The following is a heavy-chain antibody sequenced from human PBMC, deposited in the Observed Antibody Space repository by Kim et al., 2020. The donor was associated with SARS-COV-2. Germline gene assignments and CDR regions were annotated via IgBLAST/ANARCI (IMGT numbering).Heavy chain of an antibody. D-gene: IGHD2-8*01. V-gene: IGHV4-59*01. CDR2: IHSSGST. J-gene: IGHJ4*02. CDR3: ARVVVYGYSDY. Sequence: SETLSLTCSVSGGSIISYWWSWIRQPPGKGLEWIGYIHSSGSTKYNPSLKSRLTISVDTSKNQFSLKLTSVTSADTAMYYCARVVVYGYSDYWGQGTLVTASS. CDR1: GGSIISYW.